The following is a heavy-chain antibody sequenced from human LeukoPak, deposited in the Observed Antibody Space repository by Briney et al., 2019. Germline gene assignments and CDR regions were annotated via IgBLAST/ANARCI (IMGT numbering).Heavy chain of an antibody. D-gene: IGHD1-1*01. V-gene: IGHV4-59*01. CDR3: ARIAWNDAFDI. Sequence: SETLSLTCTVSGGSISSYYWSWIRQPPGKGLEWIGYIYYTGSTNYNPSLKSRVTISVDTSKNQFSLKLSSVTAADTAVYYCARIAWNDAFDIWGQGTMVTVSS. CDR1: GGSISSYY. CDR2: IYYTGST. J-gene: IGHJ3*02.